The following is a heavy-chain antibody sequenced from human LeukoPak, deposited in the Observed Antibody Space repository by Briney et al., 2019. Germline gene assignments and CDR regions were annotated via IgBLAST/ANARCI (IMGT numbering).Heavy chain of an antibody. CDR1: GYTFTGYY. V-gene: IGHV1-2*02. CDR2: INPNSDGT. Sequence: GASVKVSCKASGYTFTGYYMHWVRQAPGQGLEWMGWINPNSDGTNYAQKFQGRVTMTRDTSISTAYMELSRLRSDDTAVYYCARDRDYGDSFDYWGQGTLVTVSS. CDR3: ARDRDYGDSFDY. D-gene: IGHD4-17*01. J-gene: IGHJ4*02.